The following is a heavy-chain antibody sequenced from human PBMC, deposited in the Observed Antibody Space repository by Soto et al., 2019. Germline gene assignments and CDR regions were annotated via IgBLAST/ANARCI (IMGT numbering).Heavy chain of an antibody. D-gene: IGHD3-10*01. CDR3: ARAPEGEYNWFDP. CDR1: GGTFSSYT. Sequence: GASVKVSCKASGGTFSSYTISWVRQAPGQGLEWMGRIIPILGIANYAQKFQGRVTITADKSTSAAYMELSSLRSEDTAVYYCARAPEGEYNWFDPWGQGTLVTVSS. V-gene: IGHV1-69*02. CDR2: IIPILGIA. J-gene: IGHJ5*02.